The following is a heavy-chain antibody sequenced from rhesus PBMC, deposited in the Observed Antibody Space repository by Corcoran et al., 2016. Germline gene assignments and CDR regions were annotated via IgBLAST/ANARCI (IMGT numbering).Heavy chain of an antibody. CDR2: INSGGGST. CDR1: GFTFSSYG. V-gene: IGHV3S5*01. D-gene: IGHD6-13*01. Sequence: EVQLVETGGGLVQPGGSLKLSCAVSGFTFSSYGMSWVRQAPGRELYWVSVINSGGGSTDYTNSVKGRFTSSRDNSKNTFSLQMNSLRAEDKAVYYCAKEFSSWPKNYYFDYWGQGVLVTVSS. CDR3: AKEFSSWPKNYYFDY. J-gene: IGHJ4*01.